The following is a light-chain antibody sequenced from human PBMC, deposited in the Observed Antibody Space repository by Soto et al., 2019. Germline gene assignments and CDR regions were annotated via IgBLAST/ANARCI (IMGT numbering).Light chain of an antibody. CDR1: DRIERY. CDR2: AAS. Sequence: DIQMTQSPSSLSAFVGDTVTITCRAPDRIERYLNWYQQKPGQAPRVLITAASTLESGVPSRFSGSGSGTDFTLTINTLPPEDFATYYCQRTYNAPFTCGPGTKVSIK. CDR3: QRTYNAPFT. J-gene: IGKJ3*01. V-gene: IGKV1-39*01.